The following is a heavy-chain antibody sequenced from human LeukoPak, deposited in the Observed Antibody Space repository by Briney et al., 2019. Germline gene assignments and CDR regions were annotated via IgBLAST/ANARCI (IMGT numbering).Heavy chain of an antibody. CDR2: IWYDGNNI. V-gene: IGHV3-33*01. J-gene: IGHJ4*02. CDR1: GFIFSNDA. D-gene: IGHD4-23*01. Sequence: EGSLRLSCAASGFIFSNDAMHWVRQAPGKGLEWVALIWYDGNNIYYTDSVKGRFTISRDNSRNTLYLQVNSLRAEDTAVYYCARDLGKGRYFDLWGQGTLVTVSS. CDR3: ARDLGKGRYFDL.